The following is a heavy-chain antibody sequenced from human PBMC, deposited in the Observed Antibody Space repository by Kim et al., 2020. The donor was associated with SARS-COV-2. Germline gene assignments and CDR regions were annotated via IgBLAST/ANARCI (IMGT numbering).Heavy chain of an antibody. J-gene: IGHJ5*02. CDR2: ISYDGSNK. CDR1: GFTFSSYA. CDR3: ARGNGGSYYGWFDP. Sequence: GGSLRLSCAASGFTFSSYAMHWVRQAPGKGLEWVAVISYDGSNKYYADSVKDRFTISRDNSKNTLYLQMNSLRAEDTAVYYCARGNGGSYYGWFDPWGQGTLVTVSS. V-gene: IGHV3-30*04. D-gene: IGHD1-26*01.